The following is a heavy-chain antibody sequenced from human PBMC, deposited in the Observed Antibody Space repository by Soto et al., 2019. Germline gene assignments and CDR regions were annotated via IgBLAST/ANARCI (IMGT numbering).Heavy chain of an antibody. V-gene: IGHV1-69*06. CDR1: GGTFSSYT. CDR3: ARKLRLYYGTDV. D-gene: IGHD3-3*01. CDR2: IIPFFGTS. J-gene: IGHJ6*02. Sequence: QVQLVQSGAEVRKPGSSVKVSCKASGGTFSSYTVYWVRQAPGQGLEWMGGIIPFFGTSNYAQNFQDRITLTADKSTGTAYMELSSLRFEDTAIYYCARKLRLYYGTDVWGQGTTVTVSS.